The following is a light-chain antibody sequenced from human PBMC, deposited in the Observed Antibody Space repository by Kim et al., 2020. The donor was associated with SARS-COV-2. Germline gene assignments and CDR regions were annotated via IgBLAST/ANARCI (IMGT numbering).Light chain of an antibody. V-gene: IGLV4-69*01. CDR2: LNSGGSH. J-gene: IGLJ3*02. CDR3: QTWGTGIRV. CDR1: SGHSNYA. Sequence: ASVKLTCTLSSGHSNYAIAWHQQQPEKGPRYLMKLNSGGSHSKGDGIPDRFSGSSSGAERYLTISSLQSEDEADYYCQTWGTGIRVFGGGTQLTVL.